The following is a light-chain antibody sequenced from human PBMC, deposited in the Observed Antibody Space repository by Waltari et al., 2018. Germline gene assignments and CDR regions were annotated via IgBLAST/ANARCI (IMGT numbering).Light chain of an antibody. CDR2: AAS. Sequence: DIQMTQSPSSLSASVGDRVTITCRASQSISSYLNWFQQRPGKAPKLLVYAASNLQSGVPSRISGGGSGTDFTLTISSLQPEDFATYYCQQSYSAVTFGGGTKVEIK. J-gene: IGKJ4*01. CDR1: QSISSY. V-gene: IGKV1-39*01. CDR3: QQSYSAVT.